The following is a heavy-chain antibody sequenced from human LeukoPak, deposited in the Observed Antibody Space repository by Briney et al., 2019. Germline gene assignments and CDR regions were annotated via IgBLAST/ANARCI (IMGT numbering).Heavy chain of an antibody. CDR2: INWDGSST. Sequence: GGSLRLSCAASEFTFDDYGMTWVRQAPGKGLEWVSYINWDGSSTDYADSEKGRFTISRDNAKNSLYLHMNGLRAEDTALYYCARGTYDGFFDYWGQGTLVTVSS. V-gene: IGHV3-20*04. CDR1: EFTFDDYG. D-gene: IGHD3-10*01. J-gene: IGHJ4*02. CDR3: ARGTYDGFFDY.